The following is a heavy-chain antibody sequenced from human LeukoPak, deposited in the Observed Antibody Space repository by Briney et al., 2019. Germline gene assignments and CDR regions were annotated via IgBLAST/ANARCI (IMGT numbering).Heavy chain of an antibody. J-gene: IGHJ3*02. CDR1: GGTFSSYG. CDR3: ASVNFDHAFDI. Sequence: ASVKVSCKASGGTFSSYGISWVRQAPGQGLEWMGRIIPILGTVNYAQNLQGRVTITTDESTRTAYMDVSSLRSEDTAVYYCASVNFDHAFDIWGQGTMVTVSS. V-gene: IGHV1-69*11. CDR2: IIPILGTV. D-gene: IGHD3-9*01.